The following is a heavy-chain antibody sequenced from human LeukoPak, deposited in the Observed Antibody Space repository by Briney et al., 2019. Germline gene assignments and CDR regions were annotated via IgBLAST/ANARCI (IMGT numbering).Heavy chain of an antibody. CDR1: GYTFTHYS. CDR2: INPSGGST. V-gene: IGHV1-46*01. CDR3: ARRYLYYFDY. J-gene: IGHJ4*02. Sequence: GASMKVSCKASGYTFTHYSVHWVRQAPGQGLEWMAIINPSGGSTNYAQKFQGRVTMTRDMSTSTVYMELSSLRSEDTAVYYCARRYLYYFDYWGQGTLVTVSS. D-gene: IGHD2/OR15-2a*01.